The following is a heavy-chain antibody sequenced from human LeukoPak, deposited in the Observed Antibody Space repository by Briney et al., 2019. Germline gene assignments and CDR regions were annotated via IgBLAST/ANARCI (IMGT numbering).Heavy chain of an antibody. J-gene: IGHJ4*02. Sequence: GRSLRLSCAASGFTFKNYDIHWVRQAPGKGLEWVAVSSYDDSDKYYADSVKGRFSISRDSSKNIVYLQMNSLRDDDTAVYHCAREGMVRGAYLDYWGQGTLVTVSS. D-gene: IGHD3-10*01. CDR3: AREGMVRGAYLDY. V-gene: IGHV3-30*03. CDR2: SSYDDSDK. CDR1: GFTFKNYD.